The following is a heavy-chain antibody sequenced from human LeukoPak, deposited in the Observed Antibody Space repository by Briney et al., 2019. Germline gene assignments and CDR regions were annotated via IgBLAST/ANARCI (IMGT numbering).Heavy chain of an antibody. CDR1: GYTLTELS. J-gene: IGHJ4*02. D-gene: IGHD3-22*01. Sequence: ASVKVSCKVSGYTLTELSMHWVRQAPGKGLEWMGGFDPEDGETIYAQKFQGRVTMTEDTYTDTAYMELSSLRSEDTAVYYCATVMGYYSNYFDYWGQGTLVTVSS. CDR2: FDPEDGET. V-gene: IGHV1-24*01. CDR3: ATVMGYYSNYFDY.